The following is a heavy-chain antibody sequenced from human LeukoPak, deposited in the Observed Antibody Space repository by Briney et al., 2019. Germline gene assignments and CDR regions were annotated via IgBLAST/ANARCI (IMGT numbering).Heavy chain of an antibody. CDR2: INWNGGST. Sequence: PGGSLRLSCAASGFTFDDYGMSWVRQAPGKGLEWVSGINWNGGSTGYADSVKGRFTISRDNAKNPLYLQMNSLRAEDTALYYCAREEYYDILTGSEDAFDIWGQGTMVTVSS. CDR3: AREEYYDILTGSEDAFDI. CDR1: GFTFDDYG. D-gene: IGHD3-9*01. V-gene: IGHV3-20*04. J-gene: IGHJ3*02.